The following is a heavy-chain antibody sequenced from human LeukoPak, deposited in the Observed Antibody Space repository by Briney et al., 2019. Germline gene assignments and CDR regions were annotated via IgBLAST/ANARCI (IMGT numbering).Heavy chain of an antibody. V-gene: IGHV3-66*01. CDR3: ARDPRTYTAAGDY. J-gene: IGHJ4*02. Sequence: GGSLRLSCAASGFTVSSNYMSWVRQAPGKGLEWVSVIYSGGSTYYVDSVKGRFTISRDNSKNTLYLQMNSLRAEDTAVYYCARDPRTYTAAGDYWGQGTLVTVSS. CDR1: GFTVSSNY. D-gene: IGHD6-13*01. CDR2: IYSGGST.